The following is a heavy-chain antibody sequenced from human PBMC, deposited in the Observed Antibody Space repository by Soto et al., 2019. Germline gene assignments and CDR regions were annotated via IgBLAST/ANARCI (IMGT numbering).Heavy chain of an antibody. CDR1: GFTFSSHA. CDR2: INGSGDST. Sequence: EVQLLESGGGLVQPGGSLRLSCAVSGFTFSSHAMSWVRQAPGKGLECVSSINGSGDSTYYADSVKGRFTISRDKSKSTLYLQMNSLRAEDTAVYYCANDLQFSGWLSAQTFDYWGQGTQVTVSS. J-gene: IGHJ4*02. CDR3: ANDLQFSGWLSAQTFDY. V-gene: IGHV3-23*01. D-gene: IGHD6-19*01.